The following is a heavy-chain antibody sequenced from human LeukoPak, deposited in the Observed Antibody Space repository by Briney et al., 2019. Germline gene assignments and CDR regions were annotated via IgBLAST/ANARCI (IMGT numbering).Heavy chain of an antibody. V-gene: IGHV3-66*01. CDR1: GFTVSSDY. J-gene: IGHJ5*01. CDR3: ARSAVEVGTIFTS. CDR2: IYTGGNT. Sequence: PGGSLRLSCAAFGFTVSSDYMDWVSPAPGKGLEWVSVIYTGGNTYYSDSVEGRLTISRRNSKNTVFLPMNNLRAEDTAVYYCARSAVEVGTIFTSWGQGTLVTVSS. D-gene: IGHD5-24*01.